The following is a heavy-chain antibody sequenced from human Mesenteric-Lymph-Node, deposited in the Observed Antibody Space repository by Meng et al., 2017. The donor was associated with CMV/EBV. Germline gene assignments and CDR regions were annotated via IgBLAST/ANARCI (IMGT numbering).Heavy chain of an antibody. J-gene: IGHJ2*01. CDR3: ARRDIAAAGTTLYWYFDL. Sequence: SINRWRWWSWVRQRPGKGLEWIGDISQSGSTNYNPSLKSRVTISVDKSKNQFSLKLSSVTVADTAVYYCARRDIAAAGTTLYWYFDLWGRGTLVTVSS. CDR2: ISQSGST. D-gene: IGHD6-13*01. V-gene: IGHV4-4*02. CDR1: SINRWRW.